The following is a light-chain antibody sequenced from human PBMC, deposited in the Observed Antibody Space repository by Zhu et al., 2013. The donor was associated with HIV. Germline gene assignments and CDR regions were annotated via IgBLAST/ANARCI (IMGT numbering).Light chain of an antibody. CDR3: QESGGT. CDR2: GAS. V-gene: IGKV3-15*01. J-gene: IGKJ5*01. CDR1: QSVSSN. Sequence: EIVLTQSPATLSVSPGERAALSCRTSQSVSSNLAWYQQKPGQAPRLLIYGASTRATGTPVRFSGRGSGTEFTLTISSLQSEDFAVYYCQESGGTFGQGTRLEIK.